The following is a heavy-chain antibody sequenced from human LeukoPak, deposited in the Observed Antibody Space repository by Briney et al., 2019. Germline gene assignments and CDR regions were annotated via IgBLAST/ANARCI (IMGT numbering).Heavy chain of an antibody. CDR1: GIPLRGYA. V-gene: IGHV3-23*01. CDR3: AKGDFGWLLSSLDY. CDR2: VSDSGRST. J-gene: IGHJ4*02. D-gene: IGHD3-9*01. Sequence: PGGSLRLSCAGAGIPLRGYAMSWVRQAPGKGLEWVSAVSDSGRSTYYADSVKGRFTISRDNSKNTLYLQVNSLRAEDTAVYYCAKGDFGWLLSSLDYWGQGTLVTVSS.